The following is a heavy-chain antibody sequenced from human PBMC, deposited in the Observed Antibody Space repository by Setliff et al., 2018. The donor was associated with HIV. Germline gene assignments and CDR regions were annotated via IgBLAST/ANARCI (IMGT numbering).Heavy chain of an antibody. Sequence: PSETLSLTCSVSGASINNGDYYWSWIRQSPGEGLEWIGYIYYSGYYKAYYDSNPALKSRFSASVDTSRNQFSLELQSMTAADTAMHYCARAISFDFPSGLKGTFDVWGLGTMVTVSS. CDR2: IYYSGYYKA. J-gene: IGHJ3*01. CDR1: GASINNGDYY. CDR3: ARAISFDFPSGLKGTFDV. D-gene: IGHD3-16*01. V-gene: IGHV4-30-4*01.